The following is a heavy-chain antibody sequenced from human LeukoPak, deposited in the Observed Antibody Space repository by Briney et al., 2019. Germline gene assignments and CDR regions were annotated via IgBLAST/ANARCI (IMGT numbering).Heavy chain of an antibody. J-gene: IGHJ4*02. CDR2: IIPIFGTA. V-gene: IGHV1-69*13. D-gene: IGHD5-24*01. Sequence: GASVKVSCKASGGTLSSYAISWVRQAPGQGLEWMGGIIPIFGTANYAQKFQGRVTITADESTSTAYMELSSLRSEDTAVYYCASRDGYNSLDYWGQGTLVTVSS. CDR3: ASRDGYNSLDY. CDR1: GGTLSSYA.